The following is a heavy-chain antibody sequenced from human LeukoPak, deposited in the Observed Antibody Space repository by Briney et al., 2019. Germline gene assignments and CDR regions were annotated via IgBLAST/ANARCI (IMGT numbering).Heavy chain of an antibody. V-gene: IGHV3-21*01. CDR2: ISSSSSYI. Sequence: GGSLRLSCAASGFTFSSYSMNWVRQAPGKGLEWVSSISSSSSYIYYADSVKGRFTISRDNAKNSLYLQMYSLRAEDTAVYYCARESDARYYFDYWGQGTLVTVSS. J-gene: IGHJ4*02. CDR1: GFTFSSYS. CDR3: ARESDARYYFDY.